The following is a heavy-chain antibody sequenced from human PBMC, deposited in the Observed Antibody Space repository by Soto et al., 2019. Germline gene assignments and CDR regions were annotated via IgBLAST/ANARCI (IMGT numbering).Heavy chain of an antibody. CDR1: GYSISSSNW. J-gene: IGHJ3*02. CDR3: ARTDYDSSGRDAFDI. Sequence: QVQLQESGPGLVKPSDTLSLTCAVSGYSISSSNWWGWIRQPPGKGLEWIGYIYYSGSTYYNPSLKSRVTMSVDTSKNQFSLKLSSVTAVDTAVYYCARTDYDSSGRDAFDIWGQGTMVTVSS. V-gene: IGHV4-28*01. CDR2: IYYSGST. D-gene: IGHD3-22*01.